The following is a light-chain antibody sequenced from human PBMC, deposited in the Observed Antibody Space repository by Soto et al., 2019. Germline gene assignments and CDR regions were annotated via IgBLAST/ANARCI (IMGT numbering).Light chain of an antibody. CDR3: QTWGTGIHVV. CDR2: LDSDGSH. J-gene: IGLJ2*01. Sequence: QPVLTQSPSASASLGASVKLTCTLSSGHSSHAIAWHQQQPEKGPRYLMKLDSDGSHTKGDAIPDRFSGSSSGAERYLTISSLQSEDEADYCQTWGTGIHVVFGGGTKLTVL. V-gene: IGLV4-69*01. CDR1: SGHSSHA.